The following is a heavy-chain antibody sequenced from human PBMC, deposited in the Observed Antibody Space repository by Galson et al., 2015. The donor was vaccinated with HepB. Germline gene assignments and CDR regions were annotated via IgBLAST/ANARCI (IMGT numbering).Heavy chain of an antibody. CDR2: ISWNSGSI. CDR3: AKDKGRMSKPRYYYYYGMDV. D-gene: IGHD1-14*01. J-gene: IGHJ6*02. Sequence: SLRLSCAASGFTFDDYAMHWVRQAPGKGLEWVSGISWNSGSIGYADSVKGRFTISRDNAKNSLYLQMNSLRAEDTALYYCAKDKGRMSKPRYYYYYGMDVWGQGTTVTVSS. CDR1: GFTFDDYA. V-gene: IGHV3-9*01.